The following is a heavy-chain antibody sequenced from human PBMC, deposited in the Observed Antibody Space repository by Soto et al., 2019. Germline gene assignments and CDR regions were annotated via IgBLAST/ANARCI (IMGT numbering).Heavy chain of an antibody. D-gene: IGHD3-10*01. CDR3: AREYYYGSGPSP. V-gene: IGHV4-31*03. Sequence: PSETLSLTCTVSGGSISSGGYYWSWIRQHPGKGLEWIGYIYYSGSTYYNPSLKSRVTISVDTSKNQFSLKLSSVTAADTAVYYWAREYYYGSGPSPWGQGTLVTVSS. CDR2: IYYSGST. J-gene: IGHJ5*02. CDR1: GGSISSGGYY.